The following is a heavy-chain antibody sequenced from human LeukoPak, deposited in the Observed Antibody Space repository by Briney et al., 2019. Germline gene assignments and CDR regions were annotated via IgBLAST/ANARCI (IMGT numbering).Heavy chain of an antibody. J-gene: IGHJ4*02. CDR2: IQSDGSYK. CDR3: GRNMMGIDY. D-gene: IGHD3-16*01. CDR1: GLTFTGSG. V-gene: IGHV3-30*02. Sequence: PGGSLRLSCVASGLTFTGSGVHWLRHAPGKGLEWVSFIQSDGSYKDYVESVKGRFTSSRDDSKNTVYLQMNGLRPKDTAVYYCGRNMMGIDYWGQGTHVTVSS.